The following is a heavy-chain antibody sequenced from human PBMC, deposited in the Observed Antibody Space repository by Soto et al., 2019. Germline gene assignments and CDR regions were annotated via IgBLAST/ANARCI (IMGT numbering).Heavy chain of an antibody. J-gene: IGHJ3*02. V-gene: IGHV4-59*01. D-gene: IGHD1-1*01. Sequence: SETLSLTCTVSGGSISSYYWSWIRQPPGKGLEWIGYIYYSGSTNYNPSLKSRVTISVDTSKNQFSLKLSSVTAADTAVYYCARAFGRTGTYDAFDIWGQGTMVTVSS. CDR3: ARAFGRTGTYDAFDI. CDR2: IYYSGST. CDR1: GGSISSYY.